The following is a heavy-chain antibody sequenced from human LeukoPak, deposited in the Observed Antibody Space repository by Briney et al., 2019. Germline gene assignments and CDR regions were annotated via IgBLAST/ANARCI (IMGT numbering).Heavy chain of an antibody. CDR2: IIPILGIA. CDR1: GGTFSIYA. D-gene: IGHD4-17*01. V-gene: IGHV1-69*10. Sequence: ASVTVSCKASGGTFSIYAISWVRQAPGQGLEWMGGIIPILGIANYAQKFQGRVTITADKSTSTAYMELSSLRSEDTAVYYCARERGVYGDYGVRRFDPWGQGTLVTVSS. J-gene: IGHJ5*02. CDR3: ARERGVYGDYGVRRFDP.